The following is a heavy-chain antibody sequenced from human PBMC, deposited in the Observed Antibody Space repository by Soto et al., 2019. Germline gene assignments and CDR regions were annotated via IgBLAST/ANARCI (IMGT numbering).Heavy chain of an antibody. D-gene: IGHD1-26*01. V-gene: IGHV1-18*01. CDR3: ARDFGIVGAMRGYYCYGMDV. CDR2: ISAYNGNT. CDR1: GYTFTSYG. Sequence: ASVKVSCKASGYTFTSYGISWVRQAPGQGLEWMGWISAYNGNTNYAQKLQGRVTMTTDTSTSTAYMELRSLRSDDTAVYYCARDFGIVGAMRGYYCYGMDVWGQGTTVTVSS. J-gene: IGHJ6*02.